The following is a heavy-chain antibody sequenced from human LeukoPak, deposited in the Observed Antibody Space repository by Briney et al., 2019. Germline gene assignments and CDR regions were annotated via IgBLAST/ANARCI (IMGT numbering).Heavy chain of an antibody. J-gene: IGHJ4*02. D-gene: IGHD3-22*01. CDR3: ARDDSSGYYFGPIDY. CDR2: IWYDGSNK. V-gene: IGHV3-33*01. CDR1: GFTFSSYG. Sequence: QAGGSLRLSCAASGFTFSSYGMHWVRQAPGKGLEWVAVIWYDGSNKYYADSVKGRFTISRDNSKNTLYLQMNSLRAEDTAVYYCARDDSSGYYFGPIDYWGQGTLVTVSS.